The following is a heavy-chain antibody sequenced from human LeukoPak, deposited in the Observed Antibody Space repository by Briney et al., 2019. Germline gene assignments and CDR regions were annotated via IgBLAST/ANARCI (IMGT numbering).Heavy chain of an antibody. Sequence: GGSLRLSCAGPGFTFSSYSMNWFRQAPGKGLEWLSSISGSSSQIFYAGSVKGRFTMSRDNAKNSLYLQMNSLRAEDTAVYYCVKDYCSGGSCIDAFDFWGQGTMVTVSS. D-gene: IGHD2-15*01. CDR1: GFTFSSYS. J-gene: IGHJ3*01. CDR2: ISGSSSQI. CDR3: VKDYCSGGSCIDAFDF. V-gene: IGHV3-21*01.